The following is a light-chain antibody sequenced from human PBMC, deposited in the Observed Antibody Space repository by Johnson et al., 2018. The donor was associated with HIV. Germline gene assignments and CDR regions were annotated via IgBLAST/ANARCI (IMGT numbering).Light chain of an antibody. J-gene: IGLJ1*01. CDR3: GTWESGLSAGGV. CDR1: YSNIGNNY. V-gene: IGLV1-51*02. Sequence: QSVLTQPPSVSAAPGQKVTISCSGSYSNIGNNYVSWYQQLPGTAPKLLIYKNDKRPSGIPDRFSASKSGTSATLGIAGLQTGDEADYYCGTWESGLSAGGVFGTGTKVTVL. CDR2: KND.